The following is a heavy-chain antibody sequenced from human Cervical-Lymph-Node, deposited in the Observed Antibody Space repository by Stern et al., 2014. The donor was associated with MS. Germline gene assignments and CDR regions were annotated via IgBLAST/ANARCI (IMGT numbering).Heavy chain of an antibody. CDR3: APSSAI. J-gene: IGHJ3*02. CDR2: IRNRGKNYAT. CDR1: GFTFSASV. Sequence: EVQLEQYGGGLVQPGGSLKVSCAASGFTFSASVIHWVRQASGKGLEWVGRIRNRGKNYATAYAVSVKGRFSISRDDSKNTAYLHMNSLKVEDTAVYYCAPSSAIWGRGTMVTVSS. V-gene: IGHV3-73*01.